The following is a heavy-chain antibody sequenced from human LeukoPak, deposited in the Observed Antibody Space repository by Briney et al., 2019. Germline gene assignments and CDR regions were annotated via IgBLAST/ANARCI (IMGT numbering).Heavy chain of an antibody. J-gene: IGHJ4*02. CDR1: GGSISSGSYY. CDR2: INHSGST. V-gene: IGHV4-39*07. CDR3: ARGHTRISMIRGSRSSYYFDY. D-gene: IGHD3-10*01. Sequence: SETLSLTCTVSGGSISSGSYYWSWIRQPPGKGLEWIGEINHSGSTTSLKSRVTISVDTSKNQFSLKLSSVTAADTAVYYCARGHTRISMIRGSRSSYYFDYWGQGTLVTVSS.